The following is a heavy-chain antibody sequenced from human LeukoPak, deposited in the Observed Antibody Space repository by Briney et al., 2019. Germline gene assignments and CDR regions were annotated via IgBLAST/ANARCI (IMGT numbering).Heavy chain of an antibody. V-gene: IGHV4-39*01. Sequence: SETLSLTCTVSGGSISSSSYYWGWNRQPPGKGLEWIGSIYYSGSTYYNPSLKGRVTISVDTSKNQFSLKLSSVTAADTAVYYCARWYYDFWSGYPNWFDPWGQGTLVTVSS. CDR1: GGSISSSSYY. J-gene: IGHJ5*02. CDR2: IYYSGST. D-gene: IGHD3-3*01. CDR3: ARWYYDFWSGYPNWFDP.